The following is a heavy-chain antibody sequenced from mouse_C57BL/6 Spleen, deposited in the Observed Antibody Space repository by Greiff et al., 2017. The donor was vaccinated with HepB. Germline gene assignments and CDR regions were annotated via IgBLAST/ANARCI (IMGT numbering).Heavy chain of an antibody. CDR3: ARLATTEAY. D-gene: IGHD1-1*01. CDR2: IHPNSGST. CDR1: GYTFTSYW. J-gene: IGHJ3*01. V-gene: IGHV1-64*01. Sequence: QVHVKQPGAELVKPGASVKLSCKASGYTFTSYWMHWVKQRPGQGLEWIGMIHPNSGSTNYNEKFKSKATLTVDKSSSTAYMQLSSLTSEDSAVYYCARLATTEAYWGQGTLVTVSA.